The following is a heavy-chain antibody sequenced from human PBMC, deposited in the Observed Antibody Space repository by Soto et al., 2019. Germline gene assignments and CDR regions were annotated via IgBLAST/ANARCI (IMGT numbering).Heavy chain of an antibody. CDR3: ARQLERRLSVPYYMDV. Sequence: GGSLRLSCAASGFTFSSYWMSWVRQAPGKGLEWVANIKQDGSEKYYVDSVKGRFTISRDNAKNSLYLQMNSLRAEDTAVYYCARQLERRLSVPYYMDVWGKGTTVTVSS. CDR2: IKQDGSEK. V-gene: IGHV3-7*01. D-gene: IGHD1-1*01. J-gene: IGHJ6*03. CDR1: GFTFSSYW.